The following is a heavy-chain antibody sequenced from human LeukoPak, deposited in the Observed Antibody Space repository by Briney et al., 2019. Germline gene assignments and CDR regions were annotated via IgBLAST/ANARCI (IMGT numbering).Heavy chain of an antibody. V-gene: IGHV1-18*01. D-gene: IGHD5-12*01. CDR2: ISAYNGNT. CDR1: GYTFTSYG. Sequence: ASVKVSCKASGYTFTSYGISWVRQAPGQGLEWMGWISAYNGNTNYAQKFQGRVTMTRDTSISTAYMELSRLRSDDTAVYYCARDKADYSFDYWGQGTLVTVSS. CDR3: ARDKADYSFDY. J-gene: IGHJ4*02.